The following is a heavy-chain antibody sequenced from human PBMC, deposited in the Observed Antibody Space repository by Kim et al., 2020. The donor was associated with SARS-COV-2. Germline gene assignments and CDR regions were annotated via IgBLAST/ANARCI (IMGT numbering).Heavy chain of an antibody. CDR1: GFNFSRYG. V-gene: IGHV3-30*18. J-gene: IGHJ4*02. CDR2: ISNDGSNE. D-gene: IGHD3-3*01. CDR3: AKGGAIDFWSGHPFYFDY. Sequence: GGSLRLSCAASGFNFSRYGMHWVRQAPGKGLEWVAVISNDGSNEYYVDSVKGRFTISRDNSKNTVHLQMNSLRAEDTAVYYCAKGGAIDFWSGHPFYFDYWGQGTLVTVSS.